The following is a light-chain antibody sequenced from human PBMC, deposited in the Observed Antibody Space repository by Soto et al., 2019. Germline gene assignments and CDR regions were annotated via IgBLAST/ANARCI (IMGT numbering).Light chain of an antibody. V-gene: IGKV1D-16*01. CDR2: AAS. CDR3: QQYNIYPLS. CDR1: QDINSY. J-gene: IGKJ4*01. Sequence: DVQMTQSPSSLSASVGDSVTITCRASQDINSYLAWYQQKPGNAPKSLIYAASSLQTGVPSRFSGSESGTDFTLTINNLQPEDSATYYCQQYNIYPLSFGGGHKVEIK.